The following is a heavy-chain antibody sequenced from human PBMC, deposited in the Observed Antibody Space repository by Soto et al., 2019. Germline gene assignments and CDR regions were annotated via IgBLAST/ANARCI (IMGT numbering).Heavy chain of an antibody. CDR2: IYYSGST. J-gene: IGHJ5*02. V-gene: IGHV4-30-4*01. D-gene: IGHD2-2*01. CDR3: ARGGLGGSTSCYACDWFDP. CDR1: GGSISSGDYY. Sequence: QVQLQESGPGLVKPSQTLSLTCTVSGGSISSGDYYWSWIRQPPGKGLEWIGHIYYSGSTYYNPSLKSRVTISVDTSKNQFSLKLSSVTAADTAVYYCARGGLGGSTSCYACDWFDPWGQGTLVTVSS.